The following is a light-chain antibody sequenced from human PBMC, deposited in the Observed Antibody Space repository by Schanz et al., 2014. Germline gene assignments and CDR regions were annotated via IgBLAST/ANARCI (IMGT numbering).Light chain of an antibody. CDR3: QQYNDNFMYS. CDR1: QSISSW. J-gene: IGKJ2*03. CDR2: DAS. Sequence: DIQMTQSPSTLSASVGDRVTITCRASQSISSWLAWYQQKPGKAPKVLIYDASSLESGVPSRFSGSGSGTEFTLTINSLQPDDFATYHCQQYNDNFMYSFGQGTKLEIK. V-gene: IGKV1-5*01.